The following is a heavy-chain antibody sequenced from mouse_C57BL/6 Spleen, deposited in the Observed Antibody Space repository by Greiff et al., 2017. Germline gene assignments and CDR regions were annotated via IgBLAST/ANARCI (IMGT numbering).Heavy chain of an antibody. CDR2: INPNNGGT. CDR3: ARYGSSSRFAY. D-gene: IGHD1-1*01. J-gene: IGHJ3*01. V-gene: IGHV1-26*01. CDR1: GYTFTDYY. Sequence: VQLQQSGPELVKPGASVKISCKASGYTFTDYYMNWVKQSPGKSLEWIGDINPNNGGTSYNQKFKGKATLTVDKSSSTAYMELRSLTSEDSAVYYCARYGSSSRFAYWGQGTLVTVSA.